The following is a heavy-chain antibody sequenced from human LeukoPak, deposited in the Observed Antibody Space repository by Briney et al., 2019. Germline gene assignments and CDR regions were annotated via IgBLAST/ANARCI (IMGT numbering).Heavy chain of an antibody. CDR3: ARGGSTRPQHSGWYAHFDY. CDR2: INHSGST. Sequence: SETLSLTCAVYGGSFSGYYWSWIRQPPGKGLEWIGEINHSGSTNYNPSLKSRVTISVDTSKNQFSLTLSSVPAAHTAVYYCARGGSTRPQHSGWYAHFDYWPQGPLLTVPS. V-gene: IGHV4-34*01. D-gene: IGHD6-19*01. CDR1: GGSFSGYY. J-gene: IGHJ4*02.